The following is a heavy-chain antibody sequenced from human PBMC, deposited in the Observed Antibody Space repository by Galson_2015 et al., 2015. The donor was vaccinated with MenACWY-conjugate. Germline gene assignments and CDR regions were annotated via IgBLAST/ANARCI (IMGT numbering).Heavy chain of an antibody. J-gene: IGHJ6*03. CDR2: ISDSGAAT. CDR3: AKDVYMDV. Sequence: SLRLSYAVSGFTFRQYAMSWVGQAPGPGLEWVAIISDSGAATHYIDSVKGRFTISRDNSKNTLYLQMSRLRAEDTALYYCAKDVYMDVWGKGTTVSVSS. V-gene: IGHV3-23*01. CDR1: GFTFRQYA.